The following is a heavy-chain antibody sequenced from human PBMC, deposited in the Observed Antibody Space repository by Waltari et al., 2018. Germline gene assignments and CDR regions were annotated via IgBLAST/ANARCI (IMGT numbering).Heavy chain of an antibody. J-gene: IGHJ6*02. CDR2: INTNTGNP. CDR1: GYTFTSYA. D-gene: IGHD2-21*01. Sequence: QVQLVPSGSELKKPGASVKVSCKASGYTFTSYAMNWVRQAPGPGLEWMGWINTNTGNPTYAQGFTGRFVFSLDTSVSTAYLQISSLKAEDTAVYYCARVLRRGYCGGDCYDYYGMDVWGQGTTVTVSS. CDR3: ARVLRRGYCGGDCYDYYGMDV. V-gene: IGHV7-4-1*02.